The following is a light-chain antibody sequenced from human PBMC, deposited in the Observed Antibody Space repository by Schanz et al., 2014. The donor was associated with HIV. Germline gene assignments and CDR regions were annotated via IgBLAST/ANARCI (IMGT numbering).Light chain of an antibody. J-gene: IGKJ4*01. V-gene: IGKV3D-20*02. CDR1: QIISTS. CDR3: QQRSTWPLT. CDR2: GAS. Sequence: EPVLTQSPATLSAYPGERVTLSCRTAQIISTSLAWYQQRPGQPPRLLLYGASSRATGIPDRFSGSGSGTYLPLNISGLEPEDFEVDYCQQRSTWPLTFGGGTKVGIK.